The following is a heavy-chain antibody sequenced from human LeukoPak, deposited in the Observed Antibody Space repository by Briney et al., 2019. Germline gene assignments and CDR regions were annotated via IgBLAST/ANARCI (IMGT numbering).Heavy chain of an antibody. CDR2: ISWNSGSI. Sequence: PGGSLRLSCAAAGFTFDDYAKHWVRQAPGKGLEWVSGISWNSGSIGYADSVKGRFTISRDNAKNSLYLQMNSLRAEDTALYYCAKAYCSSTSCYSDYWGQGTLVTVSS. D-gene: IGHD2-2*01. J-gene: IGHJ4*02. CDR1: GFTFDDYA. CDR3: AKAYCSSTSCYSDY. V-gene: IGHV3-9*01.